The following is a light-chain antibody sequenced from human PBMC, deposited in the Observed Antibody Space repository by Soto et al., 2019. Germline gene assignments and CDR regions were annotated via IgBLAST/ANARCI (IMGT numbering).Light chain of an antibody. V-gene: IGLV2-11*01. CDR1: SSDVGGYNY. Sequence: QSALTQPRSVSGSPGQSVTLSCTGTSSDVGGYNYVSWYQHHPGKAPKLVIYDVSKRPSGVPDRFSGSKSGNTASLTISGLQAEYEADYYCCSYAGSYTFVFGPGTKLTVL. CDR2: DVS. J-gene: IGLJ1*01. CDR3: CSYAGSYTFV.